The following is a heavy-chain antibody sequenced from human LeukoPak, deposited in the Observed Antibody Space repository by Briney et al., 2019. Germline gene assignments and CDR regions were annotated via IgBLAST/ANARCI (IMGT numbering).Heavy chain of an antibody. D-gene: IGHD6-13*01. CDR3: ARFKGAAADPEGDDAFDI. Sequence: ASVKVSCKASGYTFTGYYMHWVRQAPGQGLEWMGWINPNSGGTNYAQKFQGRVTMTRDTSISTAYMELSRLRSDDTAVYYCARFKGAAADPEGDDAFDIWGQGTMVTVSS. CDR2: INPNSGGT. J-gene: IGHJ3*02. V-gene: IGHV1-2*02. CDR1: GYTFTGYY.